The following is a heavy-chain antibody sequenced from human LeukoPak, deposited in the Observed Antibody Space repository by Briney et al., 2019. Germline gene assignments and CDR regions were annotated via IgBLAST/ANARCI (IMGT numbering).Heavy chain of an antibody. CDR1: GFSFSSYA. Sequence: GGSLRLSCATSGFSFSSYAMSWVRQAPGKGLEWVSAMSSSDDGRYYAASVRGRFTISRDTSRSTLYLQMNSLRAEDAAVYYCAKPSNYYDPESYPTWGQGTLVTVSS. V-gene: IGHV3-23*01. CDR3: AKPSNYYDPESYPT. J-gene: IGHJ4*02. D-gene: IGHD3-22*01. CDR2: MSSSDDGR.